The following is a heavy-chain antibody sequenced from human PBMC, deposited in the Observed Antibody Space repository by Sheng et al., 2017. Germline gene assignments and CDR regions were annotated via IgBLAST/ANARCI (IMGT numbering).Heavy chain of an antibody. V-gene: IGHV3-23*04. CDR2: IRASGTWA. CDR1: GLTFSNYA. D-gene: IGHD4-17*01. Sequence: EVQVVESGGGLVQPGGSLRLSCAASGLTFSNYAMMWVRQAPGKGLEWVSVIRASGTWANYADSVKGRFTISRDNSKNTLYLQMNSLRAEDTAVYYCARDPNGDYIGAFDIWGQGTMVTVSS. CDR3: ARDPNGDYIGAFDI. J-gene: IGHJ3*02.